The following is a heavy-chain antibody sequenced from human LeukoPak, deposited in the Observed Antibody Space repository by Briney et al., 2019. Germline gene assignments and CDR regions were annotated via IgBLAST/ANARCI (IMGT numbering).Heavy chain of an antibody. CDR3: AKVGVPATMELGTRGVATTIELDY. J-gene: IGHJ4*02. CDR2: ISGSGGST. Sequence: GGSLRLSCAASGFTFSSYSMNWVRQAPGKGLEWVSAISGSGGSTHYADSVKGRFTISRDNSKNTLYLQMNSLRAEDTAVYYCAKVGVPATMELGTRGVATTIELDYWGQGTLVTVSS. V-gene: IGHV3-23*01. D-gene: IGHD2-2*01. CDR1: GFTFSSYS.